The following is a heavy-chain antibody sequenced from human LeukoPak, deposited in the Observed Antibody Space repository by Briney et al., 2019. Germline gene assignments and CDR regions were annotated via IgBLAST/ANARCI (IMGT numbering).Heavy chain of an antibody. J-gene: IGHJ4*02. V-gene: IGHV4-39*07. CDR3: ARGGQGRIAVADGGFDY. CDR2: IYYSGST. Sequence: PSETLSLTCTVSGDSISSSSDYWGWIRQPPGKGLEWIGSIYYSGSTYYNPSLKSRVTVSVDTSKNQFSLKLSSVTAADTAVYYCARGGQGRIAVADGGFDYWGQGTLVTVSS. CDR1: GDSISSSSDY. D-gene: IGHD6-19*01.